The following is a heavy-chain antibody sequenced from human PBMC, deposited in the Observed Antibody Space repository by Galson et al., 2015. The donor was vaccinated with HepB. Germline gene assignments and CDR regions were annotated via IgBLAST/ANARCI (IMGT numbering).Heavy chain of an antibody. CDR1: GYSFTSNW. J-gene: IGHJ1*01. D-gene: IGHD3-22*01. CDR3: ARPLSEIGDFQY. CDR2: IYTGDSDT. V-gene: IGHV5-51*03. Sequence: QSGAEVKKPGESLKISCKGSGYSFTSNWIAWVRQMPGKGLEWMGIIYTGDSDTRYSPSFQGQVSISADKSINTAYLQWSTLKASDTAMYYCARPLSEIGDFQYWGQGTLVTVSS.